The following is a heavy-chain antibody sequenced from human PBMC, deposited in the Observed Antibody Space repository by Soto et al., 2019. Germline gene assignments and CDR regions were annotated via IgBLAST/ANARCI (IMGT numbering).Heavy chain of an antibody. CDR2: IYYFGST. CDR3: ARDDRDYGITNLFDP. V-gene: IGHV4-59*01. CDR1: GGSISSYY. D-gene: IGHD4-17*01. J-gene: IGHJ5*02. Sequence: PSETLSLTCTVSGGSISSYYWSWIRQPPGKGLEWIGYIYYFGSTNYNPSLKSRVTISVDTSKNQFSLKLSSVTAADTAVYYCARDDRDYGITNLFDPWGQGTLVTVSS.